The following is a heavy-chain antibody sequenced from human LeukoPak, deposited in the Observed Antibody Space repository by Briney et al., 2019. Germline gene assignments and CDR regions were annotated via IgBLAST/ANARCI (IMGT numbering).Heavy chain of an antibody. J-gene: IGHJ3*01. CDR1: GFTFNNYA. CDR3: ARSSYSSSSSV. CDR2: INSDGSEG. D-gene: IGHD6-6*01. V-gene: IGHV3-7*03. Sequence: PGGSLRLSCAASGFTFNNYAMSWSRQAPGKGLEWVASINSDGSEGYYADVVKGRFTISRDNAKNSLYLQINSLRAEDTAVYYCARSSYSSSSSVWGQGTMVTVSS.